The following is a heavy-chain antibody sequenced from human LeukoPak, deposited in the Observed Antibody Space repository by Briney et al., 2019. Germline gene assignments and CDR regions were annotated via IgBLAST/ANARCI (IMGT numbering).Heavy chain of an antibody. V-gene: IGHV4-31*03. D-gene: IGHD3-10*01. CDR1: GGSISSGGYY. J-gene: IGHJ4*02. Sequence: SKTLSLTCTVSGGSISSGGYYWSWIRQHPGKGLEWIGYIYYSGSTYYNPSLKSRVTISVDTSKNQFSLKLSSVTAADTAVYYCARVSRAGYFDYWGQGTLVTVSS. CDR3: ARVSRAGYFDY. CDR2: IYYSGST.